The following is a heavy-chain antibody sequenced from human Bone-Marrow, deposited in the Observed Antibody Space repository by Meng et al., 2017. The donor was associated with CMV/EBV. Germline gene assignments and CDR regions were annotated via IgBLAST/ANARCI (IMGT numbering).Heavy chain of an antibody. CDR1: GFTFSSYD. CDR3: AKDDYDILTGYGINGMDV. D-gene: IGHD3-9*01. Sequence: GESLKISCAASGFTFSSYDMHWVRQATGKGLEWVSAIGTAGDTYYPGSVKGRFTISRENAKNALYLQMNSLRAEDTAVYYCAKDDYDILTGYGINGMDVWGQGTTVTVSS. J-gene: IGHJ6*02. V-gene: IGHV3-13*01. CDR2: IGTAGDT.